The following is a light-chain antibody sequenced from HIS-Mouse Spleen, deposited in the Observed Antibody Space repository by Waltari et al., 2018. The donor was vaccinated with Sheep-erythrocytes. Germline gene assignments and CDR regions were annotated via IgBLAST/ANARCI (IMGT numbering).Light chain of an antibody. Sequence: DIHMTQSPSSLSVSVGDRVTITCRASQGSRNDLGWYQQKPGKAPKRLIYAASSLQSGGTPRFSGSGAGTAFTLTISSLQPEDFATYYCLQHNSYPRTFGQGTKVEIK. V-gene: IGKV1-17*01. CDR2: AAS. J-gene: IGKJ1*01. CDR3: LQHNSYPRT. CDR1: QGSRND.